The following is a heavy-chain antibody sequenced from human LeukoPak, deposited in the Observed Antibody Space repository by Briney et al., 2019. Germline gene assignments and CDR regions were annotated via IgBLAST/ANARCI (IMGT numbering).Heavy chain of an antibody. V-gene: IGHV5-51*01. CDR1: GYSFTSYW. Sequence: GESLKISCKGSGYSFTSYWIGWVRQMPGKGLEWMGIIYPGDSHTRYSPSFQGQVTISADKSISTAYLQWSSLKASDTAMYYCARHRYYYDSSGYYPDYWGQGTLVTVSS. D-gene: IGHD3-22*01. CDR3: ARHRYYYDSSGYYPDY. J-gene: IGHJ4*02. CDR2: IYPGDSHT.